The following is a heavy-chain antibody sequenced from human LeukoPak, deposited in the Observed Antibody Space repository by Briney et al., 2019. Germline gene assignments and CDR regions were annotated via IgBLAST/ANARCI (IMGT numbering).Heavy chain of an antibody. CDR3: ARGGDILTGYYTDY. J-gene: IGHJ4*02. CDR1: GFTFSSYS. V-gene: IGHV3-21*01. CDR2: ISSSSSYI. D-gene: IGHD3-9*01. Sequence: GGSLRLSCAASGFTFSSYSMNWFRQAPGKGLEWVSSISSSSSYIYYADSVKGRFTISRDNAKNSLYLQMNSLRAEDTAVYYCARGGDILTGYYTDYWGQGTLVTVSS.